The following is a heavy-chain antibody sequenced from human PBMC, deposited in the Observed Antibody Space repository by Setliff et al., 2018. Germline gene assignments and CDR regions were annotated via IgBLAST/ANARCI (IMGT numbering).Heavy chain of an antibody. CDR2: INYSGST. CDR1: GASISTTYYY. V-gene: IGHV4-61*05. CDR3: ATRKSSGRLYYMDV. Sequence: SETLSLTCSVSGASISTTYYYWDWIRQSPEKGLEWIGYINYSGSTNHNPSLKSRVTISGDTSKNQVSLRLSSVTAADTAVYYCATRKSSGRLYYMDVWGKGTTVTVSS. J-gene: IGHJ6*03. D-gene: IGHD1-26*01.